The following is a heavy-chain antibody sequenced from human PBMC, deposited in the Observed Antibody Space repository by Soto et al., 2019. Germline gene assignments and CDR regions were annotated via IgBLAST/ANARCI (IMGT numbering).Heavy chain of an antibody. CDR2: INPNSGGT. D-gene: IGHD6-19*01. CDR3: ARETGIAVAGTRNYWLDP. J-gene: IGHJ5*02. CDR1: GYTFTGYY. V-gene: IGHV1-2*04. Sequence: VDSVKVSCKASGYTFTGYYMHWVRQAPGQGLEWMGWINPNSGGTNYAQKFQGWVTMTRDTSISTAYMELSRLRSDDTAVYYCARETGIAVAGTRNYWLDPWGQGTLVTVYS.